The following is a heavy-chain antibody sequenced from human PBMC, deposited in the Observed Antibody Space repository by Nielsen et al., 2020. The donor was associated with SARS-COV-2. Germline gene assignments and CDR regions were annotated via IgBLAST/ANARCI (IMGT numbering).Heavy chain of an antibody. J-gene: IGHJ4*02. D-gene: IGHD3-22*01. CDR3: ARVGMYYYDSSEGYFDY. V-gene: IGHV3-30*04. CDR1: GFTFSSYA. Sequence: GESLKISCAASGFTFSSYAMHWVRQAPGKGLEWVAVISYDGSNKYYADSVKGRFTISRDNSKNTLYLQMNSLRAEDTAVYYCARVGMYYYDSSEGYFDYWGQGTLVTVSS. CDR2: ISYDGSNK.